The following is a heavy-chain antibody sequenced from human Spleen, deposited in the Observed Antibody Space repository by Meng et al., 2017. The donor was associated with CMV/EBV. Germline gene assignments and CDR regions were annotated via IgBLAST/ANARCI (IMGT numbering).Heavy chain of an antibody. CDR3: ARALPDSGYGRWFDY. V-gene: IGHV4-34*01. CDR2: INHSGST. Sequence: SETLSLTCAVYGGSFSGYYWSWIRQPPGKGLEWIGEINHSGSTNYNPSLKSRVTISVDTSKNQFSLKLNSVAAADTAVYYCARALPDSGYGRWFDYWGQGTLVTVSS. CDR1: GGSFSGYY. D-gene: IGHD5-12*01. J-gene: IGHJ4*02.